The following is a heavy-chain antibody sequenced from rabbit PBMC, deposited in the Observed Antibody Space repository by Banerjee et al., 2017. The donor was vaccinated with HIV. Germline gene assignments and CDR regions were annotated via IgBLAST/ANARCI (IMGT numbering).Heavy chain of an antibody. CDR1: GFSFTNKYV. CDR2: INTSSGNT. V-gene: IGHV1S45*01. J-gene: IGHJ4*01. D-gene: IGHD4-1*01. CDR3: ARAPSSSGWAFNL. Sequence: QEQLEESGGDLVKPEGSLTLTCTASGFSFTNKYVMCWVRQAPGKGLEWIACINTSSGNTVYATWVNGRFTISKTSSTTVTLQMTSLTVADTATYFCARAPSSSGWAFNLWGPGTLVTVS.